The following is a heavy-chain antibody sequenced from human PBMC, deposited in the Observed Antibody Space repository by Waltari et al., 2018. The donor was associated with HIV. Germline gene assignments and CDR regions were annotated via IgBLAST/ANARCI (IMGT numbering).Heavy chain of an antibody. D-gene: IGHD6-6*01. CDR2: ISSSSSTI. V-gene: IGHV3-48*01. CDR3: ARDPVYSGSSLVYYFDY. CDR1: GFTFRYYR. Sequence: EVQLVESGGGVVQPGGSLSPSCAASGFTFRYYRMNWVRQAPGKGREWVSYISSSSSTIYYADSVKGRFTISRDNAKNSLYLQMNSLRAEDTAVYYCARDPVYSGSSLVYYFDYWGQGTLVTVSS. J-gene: IGHJ4*02.